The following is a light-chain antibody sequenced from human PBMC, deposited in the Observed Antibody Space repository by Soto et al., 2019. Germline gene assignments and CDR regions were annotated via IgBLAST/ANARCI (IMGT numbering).Light chain of an antibody. V-gene: IGLV2-14*01. CDR3: TSYTRSSSPWV. CDR1: SSDVGGYDY. J-gene: IGLJ3*02. CDR2: DVS. Sequence: QSVLTQPASVSGSPGQSITISCTGTSSDVGGYDYVSWYQQYPAKAPKLPIYDVSSRPSGVSNRFSGSKSGNTASLTISGLQAEDEADYYCTSYTRSSSPWVFGGGTKLTVL.